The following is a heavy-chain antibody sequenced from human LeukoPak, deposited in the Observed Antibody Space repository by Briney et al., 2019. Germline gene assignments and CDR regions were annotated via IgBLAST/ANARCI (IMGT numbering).Heavy chain of an antibody. CDR3: ARDLMVRGEAGAFDL. Sequence: GASVKVSCKASGYTFTSYDISWVRQAPGQGLEWMGWISAYNGNTNYAQKLQGRVTMTTDTSTSTAYMELRSLRSDDTAVYYCARDLMVRGEAGAFDLWGQGTMVTVSS. V-gene: IGHV1-18*01. J-gene: IGHJ3*01. CDR1: GYTFTSYD. D-gene: IGHD3-10*01. CDR2: ISAYNGNT.